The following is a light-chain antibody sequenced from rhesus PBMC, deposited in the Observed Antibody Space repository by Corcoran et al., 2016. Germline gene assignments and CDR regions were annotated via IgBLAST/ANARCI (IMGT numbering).Light chain of an antibody. CDR3: SSYAGSNTFVL. CDR2: EVS. Sequence: QAALTQPRSVSGSPGQSVTISCTGTSSDIGGYNRVSWYQQHPGKAPKLMIYEVSKRPSGVSDRFSGSKSGNTASLTISGLQAEDEADYYCSSYAGSNTFVLFGGGTRLTVL. CDR1: SSDIGGYNR. J-gene: IGLJ3*01. V-gene: IGLV2-23*02.